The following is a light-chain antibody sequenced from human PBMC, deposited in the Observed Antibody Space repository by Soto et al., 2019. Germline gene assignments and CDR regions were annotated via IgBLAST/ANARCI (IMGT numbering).Light chain of an antibody. CDR3: QQRSNWPPYT. Sequence: EIVLTQSPATLSLSPGERATLSCRASQSVSSYLAWYQQKPGQAPRLLIYDASNRATVIPARCSGSGSGTDLTLTISSLEPEDFAVYYCQQRSNWPPYTFGQGTKLEIK. CDR1: QSVSSY. CDR2: DAS. J-gene: IGKJ2*01. V-gene: IGKV3-11*01.